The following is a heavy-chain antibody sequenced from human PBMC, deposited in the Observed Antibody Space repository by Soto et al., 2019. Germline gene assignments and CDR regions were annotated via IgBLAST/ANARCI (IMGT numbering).Heavy chain of an antibody. CDR3: ARDLRFSDAFDI. CDR1: GGTFSSYT. D-gene: IGHD3-16*01. Sequence: ASVKVSCKASGGTFSSYTISWVRQAPGQGLEWMGRIIPILGIANYAQKFQGRATITADKSTSTAYMELSSLRSEDTAVYYCARDLRFSDAFDIWGKGTMVTVSS. J-gene: IGHJ3*02. V-gene: IGHV1-69*04. CDR2: IIPILGIA.